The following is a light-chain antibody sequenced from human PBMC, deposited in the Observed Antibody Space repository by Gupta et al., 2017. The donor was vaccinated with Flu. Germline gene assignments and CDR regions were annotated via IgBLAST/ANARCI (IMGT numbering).Light chain of an antibody. CDR2: LVS. J-gene: IGKJ1*01. CDR3: RQGEPWPWA. V-gene: IGKV2-30*01. Sequence: VTLGGTAYISCSPSQRRVDSDGRTVLHWFQQRPGQSPRRLIYLVSHREPGVPDTFRWSGSGIEFTLEISIVEGEDVGVYFFRQGEPWPWAFGQWTKVETK. CDR1: QRRVDSDGRTV.